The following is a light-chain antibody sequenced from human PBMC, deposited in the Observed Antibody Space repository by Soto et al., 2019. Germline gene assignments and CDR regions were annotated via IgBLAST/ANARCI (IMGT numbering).Light chain of an antibody. V-gene: IGKV1-5*01. CDR3: QQYNSYSGYT. CDR1: QSISSW. CDR2: DAS. J-gene: IGKJ2*01. Sequence: DIPMTQSPSTLSASVGDRVTITCRASQSISSWLARYQQKPGKAPKLLIYDASSLESGVPSRCSGSGSGTEFTLTISSLQPDDFATYYCQQYNSYSGYTFGQGTKLEIK.